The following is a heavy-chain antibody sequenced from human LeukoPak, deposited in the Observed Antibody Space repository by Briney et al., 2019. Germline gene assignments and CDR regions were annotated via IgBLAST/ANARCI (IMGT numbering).Heavy chain of an antibody. CDR3: ARVWSDTAMVKGDYFDY. J-gene: IGHJ4*02. V-gene: IGHV4-39*07. CDR2: IYHSGST. CDR1: GSSISGTSYY. D-gene: IGHD5-18*01. Sequence: PSETLSLTCTVSGSSISGTSYYWGWIRQPPGKGLEWIGEIYHSGSTNYNPSLKSRVTISVDKSKNQFSLKLSSVTAADTAVYYCARVWSDTAMVKGDYFDYWGQGTLVTVSS.